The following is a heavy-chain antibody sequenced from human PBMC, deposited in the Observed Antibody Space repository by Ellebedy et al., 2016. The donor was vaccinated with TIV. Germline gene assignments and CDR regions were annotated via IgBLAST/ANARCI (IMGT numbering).Heavy chain of an antibody. J-gene: IGHJ6*02. CDR2: IYYSGST. V-gene: IGHV4-59*01. Sequence: MPSETLSLTCTVSGGSISSYYWSWIRQPPGKGLEWIGCIYYSGSTNYNPSLKSRVTISLDTSKNQFSLKLTSVTAADTAVYYCARITDSSGSYYYYGMDVWGQGTTVTVSS. D-gene: IGHD6-19*01. CDR1: GGSISSYY. CDR3: ARITDSSGSYYYYGMDV.